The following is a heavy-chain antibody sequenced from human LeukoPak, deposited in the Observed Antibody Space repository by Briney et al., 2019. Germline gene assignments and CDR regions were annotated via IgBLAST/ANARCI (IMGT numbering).Heavy chain of an antibody. D-gene: IGHD3-10*01. CDR1: GYTFTSYD. J-gene: IGHJ4*02. CDR3: ARGPSMRMVRGVISRYYFDY. Sequence: ASVKVSCKASGYTFTSYDINWVRQATGQGLEWMGWMNPNSGNTGYAQKFQGRVTITRNTSISTAYMELSSLRSEDTAVYYCARGPSMRMVRGVISRYYFDYWGQGTLVTVS. V-gene: IGHV1-8*03. CDR2: MNPNSGNT.